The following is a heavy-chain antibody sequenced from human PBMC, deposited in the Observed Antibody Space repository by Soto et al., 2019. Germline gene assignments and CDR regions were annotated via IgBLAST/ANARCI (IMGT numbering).Heavy chain of an antibody. CDR3: AKDDDDFWSGLPDY. CDR1: GFTFSSYA. CDR2: ISGSGGST. Sequence: PGGSLRLSCAASGFTFSSYAMSWVRQAPGKGLEWVSAISGSGGSTYYADSVKGRFTISRDNSKNTLYLQMNSLRAEDTAVYYCAKDDDDFWSGLPDYWGQGTLVTVSS. V-gene: IGHV3-23*01. D-gene: IGHD3-3*01. J-gene: IGHJ4*02.